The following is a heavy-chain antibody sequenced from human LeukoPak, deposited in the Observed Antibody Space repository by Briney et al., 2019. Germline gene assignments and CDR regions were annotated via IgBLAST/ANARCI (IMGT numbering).Heavy chain of an antibody. Sequence: GGSLRLSCAASGFTFSSYWMNWVRQAPGKGLEWVANMKEDGTQKYSVDSVGGRFTISRDDAKNSLYLQMNSLRTEDTAVYYCARGGSAPDYWGQGTLVTVSS. V-gene: IGHV3-7*03. D-gene: IGHD3-10*01. J-gene: IGHJ4*02. CDR1: GFTFSSYW. CDR3: ARGGSAPDY. CDR2: MKEDGTQK.